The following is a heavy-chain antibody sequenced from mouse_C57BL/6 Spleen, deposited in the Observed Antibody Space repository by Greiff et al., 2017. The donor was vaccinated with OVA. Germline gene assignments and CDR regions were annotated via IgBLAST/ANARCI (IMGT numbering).Heavy chain of an antibody. J-gene: IGHJ4*01. D-gene: IGHD4-1*01. CDR1: GFTFSSYA. V-gene: IGHV5-4*01. CDR2: ISDGGSYT. Sequence: EVQLVESGGGLVKPGGSLKLSCAASGFTFSSYAMSWVRQTPEKRLEWVATISDGGSYTYYPDNVKGRFTISRDNAKNNLYLQMSHLKSEDTAMYYCARDKGLGRDYYAMDYWGQGTSVIVSS. CDR3: ARDKGLGRDYYAMDY.